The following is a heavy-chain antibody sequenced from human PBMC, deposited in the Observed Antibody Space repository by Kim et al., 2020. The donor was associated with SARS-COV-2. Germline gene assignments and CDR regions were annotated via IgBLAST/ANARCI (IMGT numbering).Heavy chain of an antibody. Sequence: GGSLRLSCAASGFIFNNYAMNWVRQAPGRGLEWVSVVDSSDNTRYYGDSVKGRFTISRDDSNATLFLEMTNLRAEDTAVYYCAKAMSVGRFYIAGALDVWGQGTSVTVSS. V-gene: IGHV3-23*05. CDR2: VDSSDNTR. J-gene: IGHJ3*01. CDR1: GFIFNNYA. D-gene: IGHD1-26*01. CDR3: AKAMSVGRFYIAGALDV.